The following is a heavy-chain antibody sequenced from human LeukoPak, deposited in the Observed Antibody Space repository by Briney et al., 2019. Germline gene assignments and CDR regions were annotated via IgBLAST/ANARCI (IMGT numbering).Heavy chain of an antibody. Sequence: SETLSLTCTVSGGSISSSSYYWGWIRQPPGKGLEWIGSIYYSGSTYYNPSLKSRVTISVDTPKNQFSLKLSSVTAADTAVYYCAREGYDILTGYYRFFDYWGQGTLVTVSS. V-gene: IGHV4-39*07. CDR3: AREGYDILTGYYRFFDY. J-gene: IGHJ4*02. CDR1: GGSISSSSYY. D-gene: IGHD3-9*01. CDR2: IYYSGST.